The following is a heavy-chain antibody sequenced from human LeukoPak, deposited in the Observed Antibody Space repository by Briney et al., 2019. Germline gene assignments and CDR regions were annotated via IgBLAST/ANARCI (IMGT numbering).Heavy chain of an antibody. J-gene: IGHJ6*03. V-gene: IGHV1-2*02. CDR1: GYTFTGYY. CDR3: ARARWGYSSSWDYYYYMDV. CDR2: INPNSGGT. D-gene: IGHD6-13*01. Sequence: ASVKVSCKASGYTFTGYYMHWVRQAPGQGLEGMGWINPNSGGTNHAQKFQGRVTMTRDTSISTAYMELSRLGSDDTAVYYCARARWGYSSSWDYYYYMDVWGKGTTVTVSS.